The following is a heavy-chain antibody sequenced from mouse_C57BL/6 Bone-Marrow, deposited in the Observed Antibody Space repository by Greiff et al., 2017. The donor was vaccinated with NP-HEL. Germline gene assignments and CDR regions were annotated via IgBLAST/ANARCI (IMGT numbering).Heavy chain of an antibody. Sequence: VQLKQSGPELVKPGASVKISCKASGYSFTGYYMNWVKQSPEKSLEWIGEINPSTGGTTYNQKFKAKATLTVDKSSSTAYMQLKSLTSEDSAVYYCARGRVTTVVPMRYWGQGTSVTVSS. J-gene: IGHJ4*01. CDR1: GYSFTGYY. CDR2: INPSTGGT. CDR3: ARGRVTTVVPMRY. V-gene: IGHV1-42*01. D-gene: IGHD1-1*01.